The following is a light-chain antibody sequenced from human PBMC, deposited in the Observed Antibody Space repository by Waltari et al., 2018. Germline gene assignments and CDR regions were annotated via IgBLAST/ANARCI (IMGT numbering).Light chain of an antibody. CDR2: EVT. CDR3: HSYTGSRTYV. J-gene: IGLJ1*01. CDR1: TNDVGGYNF. V-gene: IGLV2-14*01. Sequence: QSALTQPASVSGSPGQSITIFCTGTTNDVGGYNFVSWYQHHPGKAPKLIIYEVTKRPSGVSPRFSGSKSGNTASLTISGLQSEDEADYYCHSYTGSRTYVFGTGTKVTVL.